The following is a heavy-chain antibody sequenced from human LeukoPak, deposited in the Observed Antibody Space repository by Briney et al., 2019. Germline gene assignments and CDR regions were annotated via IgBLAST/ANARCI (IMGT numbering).Heavy chain of an antibody. CDR2: IHYSEST. J-gene: IGHJ4*02. Sequence: PSETLSLTCTVSGGSISTYYWSWIRQPPGKGVEWIGYIHYSESTIYNPSLKSRVTISVDTSKNQFSLKLSSVTAADTAVYYCARHHNIVIVPTARGFDYWGQGTLVTVSS. CDR1: GGSISTYY. D-gene: IGHD2-2*01. CDR3: ARHHNIVIVPTARGFDY. V-gene: IGHV4-59*08.